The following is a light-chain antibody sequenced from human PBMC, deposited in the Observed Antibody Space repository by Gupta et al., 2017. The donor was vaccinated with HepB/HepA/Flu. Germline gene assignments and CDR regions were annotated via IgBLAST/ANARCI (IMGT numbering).Light chain of an antibody. J-gene: IGKJ4*01. CDR1: QDISNW. V-gene: IGKV1-12*01. Sequence: DLQMTQSPSSVSASVGDRVIITCRASQDISNWLAWYQQKPGTAPNLLIYAASSLQRGVPPRFSGRGSGTDFTLTISSRQPEDFATYYCQQANSFPLTFGGGTKVEIK. CDR2: AAS. CDR3: QQANSFPLT.